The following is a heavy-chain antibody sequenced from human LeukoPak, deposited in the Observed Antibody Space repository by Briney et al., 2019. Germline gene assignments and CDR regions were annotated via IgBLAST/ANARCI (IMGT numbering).Heavy chain of an antibody. CDR3: AENYRDAFAI. D-gene: IGHD5-24*01. CDR1: GFTFSSYG. CDR2: IAYDGSNK. Sequence: GGSLRLSCAASGFTFSSYGMHWVRQAPGKGLEWVAFIAYDGSNKYYADSVKGRFTISRDNSKNTLYLQMNSLRAEDTAVYYCAENYRDAFAIWGQGTMVTVSS. V-gene: IGHV3-30*02. J-gene: IGHJ3*02.